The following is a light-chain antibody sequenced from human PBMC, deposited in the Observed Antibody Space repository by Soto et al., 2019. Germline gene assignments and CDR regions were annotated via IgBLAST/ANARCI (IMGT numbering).Light chain of an antibody. J-gene: IGLJ1*01. V-gene: IGLV2-14*01. CDR3: FSHVSSSADV. CDR1: SSDVCGYTY. Sequence: QSAPTQPASVSPSTGRSITISCPGTSSDVCGYTYVSWYQQHTGKAPKLMSSEVSNRPSGDSTCFSCSDSGNTPSLIISGLQPEDKVDYYIFSHVSSSADVVGTGTKVTV. CDR2: EVS.